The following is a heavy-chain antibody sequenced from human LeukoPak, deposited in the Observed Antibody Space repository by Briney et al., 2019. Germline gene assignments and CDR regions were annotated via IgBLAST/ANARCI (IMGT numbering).Heavy chain of an antibody. CDR1: GFTFSSYA. J-gene: IGHJ4*02. CDR3: ARERGYSYGIPSQWIYFDY. D-gene: IGHD5-18*01. CDR2: ISYDGSNK. Sequence: GRSLRLSCAASGFTFSSYAMHWVRQAPGKGLEWVAVISYDGSNKYYADSVKGRFTISRDNSKNTLYLQMNSLRAEDTAVYYCARERGYSYGIPSQWIYFDYWGQGTLVTVSS. V-gene: IGHV3-30-3*01.